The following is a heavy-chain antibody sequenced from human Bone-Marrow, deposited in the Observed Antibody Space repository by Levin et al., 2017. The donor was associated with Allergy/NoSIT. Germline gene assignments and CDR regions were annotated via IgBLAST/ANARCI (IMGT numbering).Heavy chain of an antibody. J-gene: IGHJ3*02. CDR2: IILVFDAA. CDR3: ATYSGTYHAFDI. Sequence: WASVKVSCTASGSNFRSHTIHWVRQAPGQGLKWMGGIILVFDAANYAHNFPGRVTITADESTSTVFLELKSLTSDDTAVYYCATYSGTYHAFDIWGQGTKVTVSS. CDR1: GSNFRSHT. D-gene: IGHD1-26*01. V-gene: IGHV1-69*13.